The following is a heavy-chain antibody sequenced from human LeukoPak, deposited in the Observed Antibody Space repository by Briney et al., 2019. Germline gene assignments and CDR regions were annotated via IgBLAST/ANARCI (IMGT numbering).Heavy chain of an antibody. J-gene: IGHJ4*02. CDR1: GFTFSSYS. CDR2: ISSSSSYI. V-gene: IGHV3-21*01. D-gene: IGHD3-3*01. CDR3: ARIGDSNYDFWSGYSKSDY. Sequence: GGSLRLSCAASGFTFSSYSMNWVRQAPGKGLEWVSSISSSSSYIYYADSVKGRFTISRDNAKNSLYLQMNSLRAEDTAVYYCARIGDSNYDFWSGYSKSDYWGQGTLVTVSS.